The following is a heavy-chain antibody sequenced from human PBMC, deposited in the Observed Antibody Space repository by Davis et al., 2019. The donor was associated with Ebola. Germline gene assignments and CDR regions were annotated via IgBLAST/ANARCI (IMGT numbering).Heavy chain of an antibody. D-gene: IGHD3-3*01. Sequence: PSETLSLTCSVSGDSIRSYYWTWIRQPPGKGLEWIGNIYFSGSTTYNPSLQSRVSISVDTSKSQFSLQLSSVTAADTAVYYCARESDNTIFGVHLYYGMDVWGQGTTVTVSS. CDR3: ARESDNTIFGVHLYYGMDV. J-gene: IGHJ6*02. V-gene: IGHV4-59*01. CDR2: IYFSGST. CDR1: GDSIRSYY.